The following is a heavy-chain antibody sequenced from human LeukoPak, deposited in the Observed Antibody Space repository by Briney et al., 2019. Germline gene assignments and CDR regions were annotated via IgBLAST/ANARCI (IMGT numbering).Heavy chain of an antibody. V-gene: IGHV3-9*03. D-gene: IGHD1-26*01. CDR1: GFTFDEYA. Sequence: PGGSLRLSCATSGFTFDEYAMHWVRQAPGKGLEWVSGISWNSGSIGYADSVKGRFTISRDNPKNSLYLQMNSLRAEGMALYYCAKAKATGKVSFQWEGAFDIWGQGTMVTVSS. J-gene: IGHJ3*02. CDR2: ISWNSGSI. CDR3: AKAKATGKVSFQWEGAFDI.